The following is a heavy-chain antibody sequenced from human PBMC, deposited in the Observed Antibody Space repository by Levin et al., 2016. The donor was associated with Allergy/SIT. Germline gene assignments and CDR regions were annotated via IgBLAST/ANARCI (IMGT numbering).Heavy chain of an antibody. V-gene: IGHV5-51*01. CDR2: IYPGDSDT. CDR3: ARHESSSSPFNY. D-gene: IGHD6-6*01. J-gene: IGHJ4*02. Sequence: VRQMPGKGLEWMGIIYPGDSDTRYSPSFQGQVTISADKSISTAYLQWSSLKASDTAMYYCARHESSSSPFNYWGQGTLVTVSS.